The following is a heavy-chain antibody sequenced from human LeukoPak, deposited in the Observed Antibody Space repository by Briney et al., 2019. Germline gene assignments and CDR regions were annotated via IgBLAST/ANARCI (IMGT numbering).Heavy chain of an antibody. CDR3: AGGEPYVY. CDR2: IWYDGSNK. CDR1: GITVRSNH. D-gene: IGHD1-14*01. J-gene: IGHJ4*02. Sequence: GGSLRLSCAVSGITVRSNHMNWVRQAPGKGLEWVAIIWYDGSNKYYADSVRGRFTISRDNSKNTLYLQMNSLRVEDTAMYYCAGGEPYVYWGQGTLVTVSS. V-gene: IGHV3-33*08.